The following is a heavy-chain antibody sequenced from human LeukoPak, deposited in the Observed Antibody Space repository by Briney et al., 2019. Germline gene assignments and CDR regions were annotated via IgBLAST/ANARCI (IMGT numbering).Heavy chain of an antibody. D-gene: IGHD2-15*01. CDR3: ARDLSVVAATSYYYGMDV. CDR2: ISAYNGNT. V-gene: IGHV1-18*01. J-gene: IGHJ6*02. Sequence: ASVKVSCKASGGTFSSYAISWVRQAPGQGLEWMGWISAYNGNTNYAQKLQGSVTMTTDTSTSTAYMELRSLRSDDTAVYYCARDLSVVAATSYYYGMDVWGQGTTVTVSS. CDR1: GGTFSSYA.